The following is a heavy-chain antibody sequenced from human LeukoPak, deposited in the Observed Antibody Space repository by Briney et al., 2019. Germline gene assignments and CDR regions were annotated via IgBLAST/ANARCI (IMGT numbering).Heavy chain of an antibody. J-gene: IGHJ5*02. V-gene: IGHV3-74*01. Sequence: GGSLRLSCAASGFTFSSYWMHWVRQVPGKGLVWVSRINSDGSSTSYADSVKGRFTISRDNAKNTLYVQMNSLRAEDTAVYYCAREITVTTGWFDPWGQGTLVTVSS. D-gene: IGHD4-17*01. CDR1: GFTFSSYW. CDR2: INSDGSST. CDR3: AREITVTTGWFDP.